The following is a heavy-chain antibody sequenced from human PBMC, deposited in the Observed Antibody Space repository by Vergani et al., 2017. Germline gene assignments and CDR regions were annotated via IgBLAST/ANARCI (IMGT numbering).Heavy chain of an antibody. CDR1: GYSFTSYW. D-gene: IGHD2-15*01. CDR3: ARGDIVVVDNWFDP. CDR2: IDPSDSYT. J-gene: IGHJ5*02. V-gene: IGHV5-10-1*01. Sequence: EVQLVQSGAEVKKPGESLRISCKGSGYSFTSYWISWVRQMPGKGMDWMGRIDPSDSYTNYSPSFLGHVTSSADKSISTAYLQWSSLRSEDTAVYYCARGDIVVVDNWFDPWGQGTLVTVSS.